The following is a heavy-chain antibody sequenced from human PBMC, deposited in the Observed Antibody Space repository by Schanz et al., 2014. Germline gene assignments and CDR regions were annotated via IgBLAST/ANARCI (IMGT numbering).Heavy chain of an antibody. Sequence: DVQLAESGGGLVQPGGSLRLSCAASGFTLSSYALSWVRQSPGKGLEWVSSIGILGDTYYGDSVKGRFTISRDSLHMNDVIGGDTAVYYCARGGSNREFYTVMDVWGRGTTVTVS. CDR3: ARGGSNREFYTVMDV. V-gene: IGHV3-23*04. D-gene: IGHD3-10*01. CDR2: IGILGDT. CDR1: GFTLSSYA. J-gene: IGHJ6*02.